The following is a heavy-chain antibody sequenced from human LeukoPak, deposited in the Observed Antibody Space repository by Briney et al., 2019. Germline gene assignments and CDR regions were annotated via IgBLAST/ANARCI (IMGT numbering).Heavy chain of an antibody. J-gene: IGHJ4*02. CDR2: IYPDDSDT. D-gene: IGHD2-15*01. V-gene: IGHV5-51*01. Sequence: GESLKISCKGSGYSFTSYWIAWVRQMPGKGLEWMGIIYPDDSDTRYSPSFQGQVTISADKSITTAYLQWSSLKASDTAMYYCARHGAPVVVLAAYDYWGQGTLVTVSS. CDR1: GYSFTSYW. CDR3: ARHGAPVVVLAAYDY.